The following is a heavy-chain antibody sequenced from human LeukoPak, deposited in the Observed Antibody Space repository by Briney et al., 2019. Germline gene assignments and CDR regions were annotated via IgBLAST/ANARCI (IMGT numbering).Heavy chain of an antibody. CDR2: IYSGGST. J-gene: IGHJ4*02. D-gene: IGHD5/OR15-5a*01. CDR1: GFTVSSSY. V-gene: IGHV3-53*01. CDR3: ARDMYTRNPFDY. Sequence: GGSLRLSCAESGFTVSSSYMSWVRQAPGKGLEWVSVIYSGGSTYYADSVRGRFTISRDNSKNTLHLQMNSLRAEDTAVYYCARDMYTRNPFDYWGQGTLVTVSS.